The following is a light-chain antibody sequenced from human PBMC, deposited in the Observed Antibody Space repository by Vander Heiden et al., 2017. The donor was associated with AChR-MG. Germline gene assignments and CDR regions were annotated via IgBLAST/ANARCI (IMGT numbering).Light chain of an antibody. CDR2: AAS. J-gene: IGKJ1*01. CDR1: QPLSNIF. CDR3: QQYSMSQT. Sequence: EIAMTQSPGNRSLCQGEGASHSCRASQPLSNIFLSWYQQKPDHATMLLFAAASSKTTGIPDMISSSGSRTFITLTISRLEPEVSAFYCCQQYSMSQTFGRGTKVEIK. V-gene: IGKV3-20*01.